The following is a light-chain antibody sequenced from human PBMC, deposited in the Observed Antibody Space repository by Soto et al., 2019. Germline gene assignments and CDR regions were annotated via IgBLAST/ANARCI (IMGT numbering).Light chain of an antibody. CDR1: QSLLHSNGYTF. V-gene: IGKV2-28*01. Sequence: DIVMTQSPLSLPVTPGEPASISCRSSQSLLHSNGYTFLDWYLQKPGQSPQLLIYMGSNRASGGPDRFSGSGSGTDFTLKISRVEAEDVGVYYCMQALQTPRTFGQGTKVEIK. CDR3: MQALQTPRT. CDR2: MGS. J-gene: IGKJ1*01.